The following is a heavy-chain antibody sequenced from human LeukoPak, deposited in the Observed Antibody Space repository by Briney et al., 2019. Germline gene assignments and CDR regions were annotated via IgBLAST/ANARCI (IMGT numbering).Heavy chain of an antibody. CDR3: AREQWLALNY. CDR1: GFTVSSNY. V-gene: IGHV3-53*01. J-gene: IGHJ4*02. Sequence: PGGSLRLSCAAPGFTVSSNYMRWVRQAPGKGLEWVSVIYSGGSTYYADSVKGRFTITRDNSKNTLYLQMNGLRAEDSAVYYGAREQWLALNYWGQGTLVTVSS. CDR2: IYSGGST. D-gene: IGHD6-19*01.